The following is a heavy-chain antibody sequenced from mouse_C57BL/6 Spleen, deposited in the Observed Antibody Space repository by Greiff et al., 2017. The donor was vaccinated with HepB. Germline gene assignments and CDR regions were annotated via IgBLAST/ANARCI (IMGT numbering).Heavy chain of an antibody. CDR2: IDPSDSYT. D-gene: IGHD4-1*01. CDR3: AAVGRNAMDY. V-gene: IGHV1-50*01. Sequence: VQLQQPGAELVKPGASVKLSCKASGYTFTRYWLQWVKQRPGQGLEWIGDIDPSDSYTNYNQKFKGKATLTVDTSSSTAYMQRSSLTSEDSAVYYWAAVGRNAMDYWGQGTSGTVSS. J-gene: IGHJ4*01. CDR1: GYTFTRYW.